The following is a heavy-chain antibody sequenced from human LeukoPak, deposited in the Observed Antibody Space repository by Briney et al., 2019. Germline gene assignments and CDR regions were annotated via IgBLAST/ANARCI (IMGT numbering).Heavy chain of an antibody. V-gene: IGHV3-30*02. CDR1: GFSFSYSG. J-gene: IGHJ4*02. CDR3: AKGGRDTSKYYFDH. CDR2: AWFGESSQ. Sequence: PGGSLRLSCAASGFSFSYSGMHWVRQAPGKGLEWVGAAWFGESSQSYPDSVKGRFTISRDNSKNTVWLEMNSLRVEDTAVYYCAKGGRDTSKYYFDHWGQGTQVTVSS. D-gene: IGHD1-26*01.